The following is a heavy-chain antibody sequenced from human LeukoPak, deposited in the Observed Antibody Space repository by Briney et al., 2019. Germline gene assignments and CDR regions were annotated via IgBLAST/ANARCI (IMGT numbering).Heavy chain of an antibody. CDR2: IYYSGST. CDR1: GGSISSGDYY. D-gene: IGHD6-6*01. Sequence: SETLSLTCTVSGGSISSGDYYWSWIRQPPGKGLEWIGYIYYSGSTYYNPSLKSRVTISVDTSKNQFSLKLSSVTAADTAVYYCARESRIAARVFDYWGQGTLVTVSS. V-gene: IGHV4-30-4*01. CDR3: ARESRIAARVFDY. J-gene: IGHJ4*02.